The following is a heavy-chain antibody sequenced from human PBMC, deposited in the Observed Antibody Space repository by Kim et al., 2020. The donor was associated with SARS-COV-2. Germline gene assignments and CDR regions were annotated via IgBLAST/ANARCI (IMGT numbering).Heavy chain of an antibody. CDR1: GGSISSGGYY. Sequence: SETLSLTCTVSGGSISSGGYYWSWIRQHPGKGLEWIGYIYYSGSTYYNPSLKSRVTISVDTSKNQFSLKLSSVTAADTAVYYFARAETIFGVVIGCFDSFGQGTLVAVSS. CDR3: ARAETIFGVVIGCFDS. CDR2: IYYSGST. J-gene: IGHJ4*02. V-gene: IGHV4-31*03. D-gene: IGHD3-3*01.